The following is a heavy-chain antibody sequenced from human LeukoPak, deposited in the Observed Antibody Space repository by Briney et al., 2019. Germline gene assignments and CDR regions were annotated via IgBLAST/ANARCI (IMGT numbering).Heavy chain of an antibody. V-gene: IGHV3-23*01. D-gene: IGHD2-2*01. Sequence: GGSLRLSCAASGFTFSSYGMSWVRQAPGKGLEWVSAISGSGDSTYYADSVKGRFTISRDNSKNTLYLQMNSLRAEDTAVYYCASGTTDIVVVPATLRNYYFDYWGQGTLVTVSS. CDR1: GFTFSSYG. CDR3: ASGTTDIVVVPATLRNYYFDY. J-gene: IGHJ4*02. CDR2: ISGSGDST.